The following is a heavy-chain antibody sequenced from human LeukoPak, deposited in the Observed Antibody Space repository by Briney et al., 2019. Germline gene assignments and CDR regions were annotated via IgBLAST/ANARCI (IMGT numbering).Heavy chain of an antibody. Sequence: SETLSLTCTVSGGSISSYYWSWIRQPPGKGLEWIGYIYYSGSTNYNPSLKSRVTMSVDTSKNQFSLKLSSVTAADTAVYYCAREGDYYGSGSYYKRTFDYWGQGTLVTVSS. CDR3: AREGDYYGSGSYYKRTFDY. CDR1: GGSISSYY. CDR2: IYYSGST. V-gene: IGHV4-59*12. D-gene: IGHD3-10*01. J-gene: IGHJ4*02.